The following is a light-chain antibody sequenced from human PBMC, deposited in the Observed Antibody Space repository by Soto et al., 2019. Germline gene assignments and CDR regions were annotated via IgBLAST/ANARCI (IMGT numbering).Light chain of an antibody. CDR1: QSVSSSY. J-gene: IGKJ1*01. CDR2: GAS. V-gene: IGKV3-20*01. Sequence: EIVLTQSPGTLSLSPGERATLSCRASQSVSSSYLAWYQQKPGQAPRLLIYGASSRATGIPDRFSGSGSGTDFNLTISRLEPEDFAVYYCQQYGSFRAFGQGTKVEIK. CDR3: QQYGSFRA.